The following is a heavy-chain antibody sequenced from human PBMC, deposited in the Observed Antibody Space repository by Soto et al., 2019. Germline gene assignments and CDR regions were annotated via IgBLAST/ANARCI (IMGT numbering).Heavy chain of an antibody. CDR3: ARQRILLWFGESQKDYYMDV. CDR2: IYYSGST. D-gene: IGHD3-10*01. V-gene: IGHV4-39*01. Sequence: SETLSLTCTVSGGSISSSSYYWGWIRQPPGKGLEWIGSIYYSGSTYYNPSLKSRVTISVDTSKNQFSLKLSSVTAADTAVYYCARQRILLWFGESQKDYYMDVWGKGTTVTVSS. J-gene: IGHJ6*03. CDR1: GGSISSSSYY.